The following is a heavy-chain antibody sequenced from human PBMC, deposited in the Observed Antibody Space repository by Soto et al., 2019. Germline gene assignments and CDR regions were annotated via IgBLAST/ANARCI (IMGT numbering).Heavy chain of an antibody. CDR3: AREWTSSRRYYYYGMDV. Sequence: GGSLRLSCAASGFTFSSYAMHWVRQAPGKGLEWVAVISYDGSNKYYADSVKGRFTISRDNSKNTLYLQMNSLRAEDTAVYYCAREWTSSRRYYYYGMDVWGQGTTVTVSS. CDR1: GFTFSSYA. CDR2: ISYDGSNK. J-gene: IGHJ6*02. D-gene: IGHD2-2*01. V-gene: IGHV3-30-3*01.